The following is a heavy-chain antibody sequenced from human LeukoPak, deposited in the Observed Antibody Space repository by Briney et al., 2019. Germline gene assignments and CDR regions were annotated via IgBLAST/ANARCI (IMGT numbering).Heavy chain of an antibody. D-gene: IGHD2-8*02. Sequence: GGSLRLSCAASGFTFSSYWMSWVRQAPGKGLEWVSSIFPSGGEIHYADSVRGRSTISRDNSKSTLSLQMNSLRAEDPAIYYCATYRQVLLPFESWGQGTLVTVSS. J-gene: IGHJ4*02. CDR2: IFPSGGEI. CDR3: ATYRQVLLPFES. V-gene: IGHV3-23*01. CDR1: GFTFSSYW.